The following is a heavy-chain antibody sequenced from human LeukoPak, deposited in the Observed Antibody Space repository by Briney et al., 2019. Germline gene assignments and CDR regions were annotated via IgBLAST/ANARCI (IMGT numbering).Heavy chain of an antibody. CDR1: GYTFTSYD. V-gene: IGHV1-8*03. CDR2: MNPNSGNT. J-gene: IGHJ3*02. Sequence: ASVKVSCKASGYTFTSYDINWVRQATGQGLEWMGWMNPNSGNTGYAQKFQGRVTITRNTSISTAYMELSSLRSEDTAVYYCATLQEAKIQTNAFDIWGQGTMVTVSS. D-gene: IGHD5-18*01. CDR3: ATLQEAKIQTNAFDI.